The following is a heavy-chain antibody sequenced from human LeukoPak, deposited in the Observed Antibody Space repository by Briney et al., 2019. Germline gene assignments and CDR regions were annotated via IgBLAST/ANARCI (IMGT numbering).Heavy chain of an antibody. V-gene: IGHV3-20*04. D-gene: IGHD4-17*01. J-gene: IGHJ4*02. Sequence: PGGSLRLSCAASGFTFSTFAMSWDRQSQGKGLEWVSGINWNGGSTGYADSVKGRFTISRDNAKNSLYLQMNSLRAEDTALYYCARETTVTTLALGDWSQGTLVAVSS. CDR1: GFTFSTFA. CDR3: ARETTVTTLALGD. CDR2: INWNGGST.